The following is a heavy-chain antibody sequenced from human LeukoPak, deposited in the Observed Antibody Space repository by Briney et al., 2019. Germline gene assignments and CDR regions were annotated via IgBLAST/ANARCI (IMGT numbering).Heavy chain of an antibody. J-gene: IGHJ6*02. D-gene: IGHD3-3*01. CDR1: GYTFTTYG. CDR2: ISVYNGNT. CDR3: VRDMGGYYNYYYYGMDV. Sequence: GASVKVSCKASGYTFTTYGINWVRQAPGQGLEWMGWISVYNGNTNYAENLQDRVTMTTDTSTSTAYMELRSLRSDDTAVYYCVRDMGGYYNYYYYGMDVWGQGTTVTVSS. V-gene: IGHV1-18*01.